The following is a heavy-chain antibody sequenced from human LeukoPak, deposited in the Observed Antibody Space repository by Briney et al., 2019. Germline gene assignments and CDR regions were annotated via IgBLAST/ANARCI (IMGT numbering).Heavy chain of an antibody. D-gene: IGHD3-3*01. CDR3: ARHLEWSFDI. J-gene: IGHJ3*02. Sequence: GGSLRLSCAAYGFTFSTSWMTCVRQAPGKGLEWVANIKADGSEKYYVDSVRGRFTISRDNSKNPLSLQMNSLRADDTAVSYCARHLEWSFDIWGQGTMVTVSS. V-gene: IGHV3-7*01. CDR1: GFTFSTSW. CDR2: IKADGSEK.